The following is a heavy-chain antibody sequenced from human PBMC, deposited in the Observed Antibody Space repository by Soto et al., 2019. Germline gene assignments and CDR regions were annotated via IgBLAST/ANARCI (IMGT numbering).Heavy chain of an antibody. CDR1: GFTFSSYG. Sequence: QVQLVESGGGVVQPGRSLRLSCAASGFTFSSYGMHWVRKAPGKGLEWVAVIWYDGSNKYYADSVKGRFTISRDNSKNTLYLQMNSLRAEDTAVYYCARGGSGYDYADAFDIWGQGTMVTVSS. J-gene: IGHJ3*02. D-gene: IGHD5-12*01. CDR3: ARGGSGYDYADAFDI. CDR2: IWYDGSNK. V-gene: IGHV3-33*01.